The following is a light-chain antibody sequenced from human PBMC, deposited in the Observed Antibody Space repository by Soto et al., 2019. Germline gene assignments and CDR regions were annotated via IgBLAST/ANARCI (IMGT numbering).Light chain of an antibody. J-gene: IGKJ1*01. V-gene: IGKV3-15*01. CDR1: QGIRNH. CDR3: QQYSNWPPGT. CDR2: YGS. Sequence: IVMTQSPATLSVSPGERVAFSCRASQGIRNHLAWYQHKPGQAPRLLISYGSAGATGIPARFSGSGSGTEFSLTISSLQSPDFAVYYCQQYSNWPPGTFGQGTKVDIK.